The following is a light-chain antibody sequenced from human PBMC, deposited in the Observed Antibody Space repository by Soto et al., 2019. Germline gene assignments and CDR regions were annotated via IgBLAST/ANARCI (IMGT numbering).Light chain of an antibody. CDR1: QNINNY. Sequence: QSPSSLSASVGDRVTITCQASQNINNYLNWYQQKPGRAPKLLIYDASNLEAGVPSRFRGSGSGTDFTSTISRLQPEDIATYYCQQYENLPTFGQGTRLEIK. J-gene: IGKJ5*01. CDR3: QQYENLPT. V-gene: IGKV1-33*01. CDR2: DAS.